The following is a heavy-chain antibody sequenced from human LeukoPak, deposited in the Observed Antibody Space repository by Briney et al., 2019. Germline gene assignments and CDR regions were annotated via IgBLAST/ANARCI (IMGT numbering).Heavy chain of an antibody. CDR1: GYSFTSYW. V-gene: IGHV5-51*07. D-gene: IGHD6-13*01. Sequence: GAPLKISWQGSGYSFTSYWIGWVHQMPGKGLEWMRIFYPGDFVTRSGPSCHGHVTISDREAITTGFLKWSSRRATNTAMYYCARFRGDSRPFDYWGQGTLVTVSS. CDR3: ARFRGDSRPFDY. CDR2: FYPGDFVT. J-gene: IGHJ4*02.